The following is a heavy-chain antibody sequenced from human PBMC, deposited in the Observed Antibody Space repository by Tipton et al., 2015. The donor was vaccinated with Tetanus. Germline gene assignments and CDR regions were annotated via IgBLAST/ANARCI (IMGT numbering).Heavy chain of an antibody. CDR1: GGSFSTYI. CDR2: IIPIFGTI. Sequence: QLVQSGAEVKKPGSSVKVSCETSGGSFSTYITSWVRQAPGQGLEWMGSIIPIFGTITYAQKFQGRVTITADKSTNTAHTSLSSLRSEDTAVYYCARVKGGTREYYAIKYWGQGTLVTVSS. J-gene: IGHJ4*02. D-gene: IGHD3-3*01. V-gene: IGHV1-69*06. CDR3: ARVKGGTREYYAIKY.